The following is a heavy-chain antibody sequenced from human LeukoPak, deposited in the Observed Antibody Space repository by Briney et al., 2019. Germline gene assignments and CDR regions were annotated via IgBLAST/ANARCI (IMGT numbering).Heavy chain of an antibody. V-gene: IGHV3-21*01. CDR3: TSLRRQYYYYMDI. D-gene: IGHD4-11*01. CDR2: ISGSGNHI. CDR1: GFTFSLFG. Sequence: KPGGSLRLSCSASGFTFSLFGMNWVRQAPGKGLEWVSSISGSGNHIYYADSVKGRFIISRDNAKDSLFLQMNSLRPDDTAVYYCTSLRRQYYYYMDIWGKGTTVIVS. J-gene: IGHJ6*03.